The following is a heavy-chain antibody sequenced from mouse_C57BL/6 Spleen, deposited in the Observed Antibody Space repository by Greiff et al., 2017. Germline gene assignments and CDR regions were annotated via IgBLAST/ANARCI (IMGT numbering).Heavy chain of an antibody. CDR3: ALTGFGSWFAY. J-gene: IGHJ3*01. Sequence: VQLQQSGPELVKPGASVKIPCKASGYTFTDYNMDWVKQSHGKSLEWIGDINPNNGGTIYNQKFKGKATLTVDKSSSTAYLELLSLTSEDTAVYYCALTGFGSWFAYWGQGTLVTVSA. CDR2: INPNNGGT. V-gene: IGHV1-18*01. D-gene: IGHD4-1*01. CDR1: GYTFTDYN.